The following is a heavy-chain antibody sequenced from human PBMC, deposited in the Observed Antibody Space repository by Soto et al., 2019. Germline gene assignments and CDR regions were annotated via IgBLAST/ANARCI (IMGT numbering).Heavy chain of an antibody. D-gene: IGHD2-2*01. CDR3: ARGWDIVVVPAAIHYYYGMDV. Sequence: QVQLVQSGAEVKKPGSSVKVSCKASGGTFSSYAISWVRQAPGQGLEWMGGIIPIFGTANYAQKFQGRVTITADESTRTAYMELSSLRSEDTAVYYCARGWDIVVVPAAIHYYYGMDVWGQGTTVTVSS. CDR1: GGTFSSYA. V-gene: IGHV1-69*01. J-gene: IGHJ6*02. CDR2: IIPIFGTA.